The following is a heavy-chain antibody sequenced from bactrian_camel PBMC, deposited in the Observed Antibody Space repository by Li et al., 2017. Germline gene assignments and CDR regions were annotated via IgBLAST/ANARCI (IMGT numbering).Heavy chain of an antibody. CDR3: ARSSGRYCLLKLRDFTI. CDR2: ITSGSGSST. Sequence: HVQLVESGGGSVQAGGSLRLSCALDGYTYGDGVGDGVYCLAWFRQAPGKEREGVASITSGSGSSTFYADSVKGRFTISQDNARESVDLQMNSLKPEDSAMYYCARSSGRYCLLKLRDFTIWGQGTQVTVS. D-gene: IGHD4*01. J-gene: IGHJ4*01. CDR1: GYTYGDGVGDGVYC. V-gene: IGHV3S63*01.